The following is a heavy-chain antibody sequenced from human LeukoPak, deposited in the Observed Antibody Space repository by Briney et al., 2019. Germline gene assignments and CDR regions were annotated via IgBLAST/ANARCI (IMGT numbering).Heavy chain of an antibody. D-gene: IGHD3-22*01. CDR1: GVSISSYY. V-gene: IGHV4-4*07. CDR2: IHTSGST. Sequence: PSETLSLTCNVSGVSISSYYWSWIRQPAGKGLEWIGRIHTSGSTNYNPSLKSRVTMSVDTSKNQFSLKLSSVTAADTAVYYCATRPTNYYDSSGYDTMGYYYMDVWGKGTTVTISS. CDR3: ATRPTNYYDSSGYDTMGYYYMDV. J-gene: IGHJ6*03.